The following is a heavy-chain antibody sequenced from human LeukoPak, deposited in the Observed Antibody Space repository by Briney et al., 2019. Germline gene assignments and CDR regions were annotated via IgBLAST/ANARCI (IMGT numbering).Heavy chain of an antibody. CDR3: ARDKGYSSSWMPKYGWFDP. CDR1: GFTFSSYS. Sequence: GGSLGLSCAVSGFTFSSYSMNWVRQAPGKGLEWVSYISSSSSTIYYADSVKGRFTISRDNAKNSLYLQMNSLRDEDTAVHYCARDKGYSSSWMPKYGWFDPWGQGTLVTVSS. CDR2: ISSSSSTI. J-gene: IGHJ5*02. D-gene: IGHD6-13*01. V-gene: IGHV3-48*02.